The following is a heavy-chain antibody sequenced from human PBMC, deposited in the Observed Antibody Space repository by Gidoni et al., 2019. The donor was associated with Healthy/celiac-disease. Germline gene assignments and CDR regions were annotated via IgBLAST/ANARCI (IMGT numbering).Heavy chain of an antibody. V-gene: IGHV3-21*01. Sequence: EVQLVESGGGLVKPGGSLRLSCAASGFTFSSYSMNWVRQAPGKGLEWVSSISSSSSYIYYADSVKGRFTISRDNAKNSLYLQMNSLRAEDTAVYYCARGGSLSNYYFDYWGQGTLVTVSS. CDR3: ARGGSLSNYYFDY. CDR2: ISSSSSYI. D-gene: IGHD2-15*01. CDR1: GFTFSSYS. J-gene: IGHJ4*02.